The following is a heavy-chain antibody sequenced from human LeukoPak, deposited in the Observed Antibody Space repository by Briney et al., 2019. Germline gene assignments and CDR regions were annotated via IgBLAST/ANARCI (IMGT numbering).Heavy chain of an antibody. CDR3: AKSEVAVTRPCDY. CDR1: GFTFSSYA. Sequence: GGSLRLSCAPSGFTFSSYATSWVRQAPGKGLEWVSAISGSGGSTYYADSVKGRFTSSRDNSKNTLYLQINSLRAEGAAVYYCAKSEVAVTRPCDYGGQGTLVTVSS. D-gene: IGHD2-15*01. V-gene: IGHV3-23*01. CDR2: ISGSGGST. J-gene: IGHJ4*02.